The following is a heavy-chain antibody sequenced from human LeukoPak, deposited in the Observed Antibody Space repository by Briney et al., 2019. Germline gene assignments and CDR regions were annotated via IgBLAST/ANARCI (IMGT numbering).Heavy chain of an antibody. J-gene: IGHJ4*02. CDR2: TNPYGGGT. V-gene: IGHV1-2*02. D-gene: IGHD2/OR15-2a*01. CDR3: VLAMGEYFDY. Sequence: ASVKVSCKASGYTFTDHYIHWVRQAPGQGLEWMGWTNPYGGGTNYAQKFQGRVTMSRDTSIATAYMELRRLMSDDSAVYYCVLAMGEYFDYWGQGTLVTVSS. CDR1: GYTFTDHY.